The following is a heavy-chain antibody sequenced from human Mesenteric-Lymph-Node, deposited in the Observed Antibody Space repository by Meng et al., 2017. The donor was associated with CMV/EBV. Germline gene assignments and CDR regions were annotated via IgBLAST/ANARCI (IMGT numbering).Heavy chain of an antibody. CDR3: ARDQVVPAARAADYYYYYGMDV. Sequence: GESLKISCAASGFTFSSYAMSWVRQAPGKGLEWVSAISGSGGSTYYADSVKGRFTISRDNAKNSLYLQMNSLRAEDTAVYYCARDQVVPAARAADYYYYYGMDVWGQGTTVTVSS. D-gene: IGHD2-2*01. CDR2: ISGSGGST. J-gene: IGHJ6*02. V-gene: IGHV3-23*01. CDR1: GFTFSSYA.